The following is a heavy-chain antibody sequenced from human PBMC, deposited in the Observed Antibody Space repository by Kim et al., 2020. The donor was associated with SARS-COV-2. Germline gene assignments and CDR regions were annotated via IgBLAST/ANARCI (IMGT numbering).Heavy chain of an antibody. Sequence: SETLSLTCTVSGGSISSSSYYWGWIRQPPGKGLEWIGSIYYSGSTYYNPSLKSRVTISVDTSKNQFSLKLSSVTAADTAVYYCARLDSSGWYYFDYWGQGTLVTVSS. CDR2: IYYSGST. V-gene: IGHV4-39*01. CDR1: GGSISSSSYY. J-gene: IGHJ4*02. CDR3: ARLDSSGWYYFDY. D-gene: IGHD6-19*01.